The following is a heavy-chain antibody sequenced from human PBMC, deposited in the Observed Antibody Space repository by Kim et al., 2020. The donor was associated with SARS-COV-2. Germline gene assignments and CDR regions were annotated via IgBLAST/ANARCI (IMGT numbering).Heavy chain of an antibody. Sequence: SETLSLTCTVSGGSISSSSYYWGWIRQPPGKGLEWIGSIYYSGSTYYNPSLKSRVTISVDTSKNQFSLKLSSVTAADTAVYYCARLDSSGWYYFDYWGQGTLVTVSS. CDR2: IYYSGST. V-gene: IGHV4-39*01. CDR1: GGSISSSSYY. J-gene: IGHJ4*02. CDR3: ARLDSSGWYYFDY. D-gene: IGHD6-19*01.